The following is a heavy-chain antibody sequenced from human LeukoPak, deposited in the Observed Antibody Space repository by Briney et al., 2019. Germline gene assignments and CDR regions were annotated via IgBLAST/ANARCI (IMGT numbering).Heavy chain of an antibody. V-gene: IGHV1-8*03. CDR3: ARGNWNYYFDY. Sequence: ASVKVSCKASGYTFICYYIHWVRQATGQGLEWMGWMNPNSGNTGYAQKFQGRVTITRNTSISTAYMELSSLRSEDTAVYYCARGNWNYYFDYWGQGTLVTVSS. CDR1: GYTFICYY. D-gene: IGHD1-7*01. CDR2: MNPNSGNT. J-gene: IGHJ4*02.